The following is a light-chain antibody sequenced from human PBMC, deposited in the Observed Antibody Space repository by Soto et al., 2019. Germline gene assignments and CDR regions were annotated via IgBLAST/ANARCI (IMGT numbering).Light chain of an antibody. CDR3: QEYYTFSRT. J-gene: IGKJ1*01. Sequence: DIQMTQSPSTLSASIGDRVTITCRASQSIGSWLAWYQQKPGKAPKLLIYDVSSLESGVPSRFSGSGSGTEFTLTISRLQPDDLATYYCQEYYTFSRTFCQGTKVEIK. CDR2: DVS. CDR1: QSIGSW. V-gene: IGKV1-5*01.